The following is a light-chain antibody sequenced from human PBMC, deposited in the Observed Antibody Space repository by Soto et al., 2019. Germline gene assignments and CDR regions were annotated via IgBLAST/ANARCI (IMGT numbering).Light chain of an antibody. CDR2: DAS. CDR1: QDISNS. Sequence: DIQMTQSPSSLSASVGDRVTISCQASQDISNSLNWYQQKPGKAPKLLIYDASNLETGVPSRFSGSGSGTDFTFTISSLQPEDIATYYCQQANSFPLTFGQGTRLEIK. V-gene: IGKV1-33*01. J-gene: IGKJ5*01. CDR3: QQANSFPLT.